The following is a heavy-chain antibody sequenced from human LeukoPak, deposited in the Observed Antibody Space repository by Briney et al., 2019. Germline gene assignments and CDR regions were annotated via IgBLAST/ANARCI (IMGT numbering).Heavy chain of an antibody. V-gene: IGHV4-59*01. Sequence: SETLSLTCTVSGGSISSYYWSWIRQPPGKGLEWIGYIYYSGSTNYNPSFKSRVTISVDTSKNQFSLKLSSVTAADTAVYYCARVSQPYDSSGYYYSGNGAFDIWGQGTMVTVSS. J-gene: IGHJ3*02. CDR1: GGSISSYY. CDR2: IYYSGST. CDR3: ARVSQPYDSSGYYYSGNGAFDI. D-gene: IGHD3-22*01.